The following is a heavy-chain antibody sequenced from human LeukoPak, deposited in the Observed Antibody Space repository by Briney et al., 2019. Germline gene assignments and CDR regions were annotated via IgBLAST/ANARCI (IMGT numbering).Heavy chain of an antibody. V-gene: IGHV4-39*01. Sequence: SETLSLTCTVSGGSISSSSYYWGWIRQPPGKGLEWIGTIYYSGTTYYNSSLKSRVTISADTSKKHFFLRLSSVTAADTAVYYCARLWSGDYYFAYWGQGTLVTASS. D-gene: IGHD3-3*01. CDR2: IYYSGTT. CDR3: ARLWSGDYYFAY. J-gene: IGHJ4*02. CDR1: GGSISSSSYY.